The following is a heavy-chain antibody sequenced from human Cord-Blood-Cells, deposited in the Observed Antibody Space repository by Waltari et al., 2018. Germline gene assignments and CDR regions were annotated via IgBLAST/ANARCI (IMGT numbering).Heavy chain of an antibody. CDR1: GFPFSSFR. Sequence: EVQLVESGGGLVTPGVSLRLICVASGFPFSSFRLNWVRQAPGKWLEWVSSISSSSSYIYYADSVKGRFTISRDNAKNSLYLQMNSLRAEDTAVYYCARDKDGSSSLDWGQGTLVTVSS. CDR3: ARDKDGSSSLD. V-gene: IGHV3-21*01. J-gene: IGHJ4*02. CDR2: ISSSSSYI. D-gene: IGHD6-6*01.